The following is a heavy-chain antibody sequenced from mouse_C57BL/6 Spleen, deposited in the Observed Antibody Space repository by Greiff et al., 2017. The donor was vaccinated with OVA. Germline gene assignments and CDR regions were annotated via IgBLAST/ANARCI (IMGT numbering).Heavy chain of an antibody. CDR3: ASQFITTGDWYFDV. CDR2: IYPGDGDT. CDR1: GYAFSSSW. J-gene: IGHJ1*03. V-gene: IGHV1-82*01. D-gene: IGHD1-1*01. Sequence: VKLVESGPELVKPGASVKISCKASGYAFSSSWMNWVKQRPGKGLEWIGRIYPGDGDTNYNGKFKGKATLTADKSSSTAYMQLSSLTSEDSAVYFCASQFITTGDWYFDVWGTGTTVTVSS.